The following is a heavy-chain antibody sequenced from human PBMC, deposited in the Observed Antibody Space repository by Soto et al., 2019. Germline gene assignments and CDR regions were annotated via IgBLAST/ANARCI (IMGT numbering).Heavy chain of an antibody. V-gene: IGHV4-30-2*01. Sequence: PSETLSLTCAVSGGSISSGGYSWSWIRQPPGKGLEWIGYISHSGSTYYNPSLKSRVTISVDRSKNQFSLKLSSVTAAETAVYFCASGSHVPHYWGHGTLVTVSS. CDR2: ISHSGST. CDR1: GGSISSGGYS. CDR3: ASGSHVPHY. J-gene: IGHJ4*01. D-gene: IGHD6-6*01.